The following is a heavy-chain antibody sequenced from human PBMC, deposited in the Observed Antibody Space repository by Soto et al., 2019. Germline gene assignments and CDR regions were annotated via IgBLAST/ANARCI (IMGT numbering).Heavy chain of an antibody. Sequence: PSETLSLTCTASGGSXSSGEYYWSWIRQPPGKGLEWIGYIYYSGSTYYNPSLKSRVTISVDTSKNQFSLKLSSVTAADTAVYYCASEGYGGNSGVDYWGQGTLVTVSS. J-gene: IGHJ4*02. D-gene: IGHD4-17*01. CDR3: ASEGYGGNSGVDY. V-gene: IGHV4-30-4*01. CDR1: GGSXSSGEYY. CDR2: IYYSGST.